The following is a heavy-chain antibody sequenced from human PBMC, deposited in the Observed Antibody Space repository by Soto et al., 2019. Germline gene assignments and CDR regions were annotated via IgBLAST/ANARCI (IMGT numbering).Heavy chain of an antibody. CDR3: ARELHDYSNYNWFDP. J-gene: IGHJ5*02. D-gene: IGHD4-4*01. Sequence: GGSLRLSCAASGFTFSSYAMSWVRQAPGKGLEWVSAVSGSGGSTDYVDSVKGRFTISRDNAKNSLCLQMNSLRAEDTAVYYCARELHDYSNYNWFDPWGQGTLVTVSS. CDR2: VSGSGGST. CDR1: GFTFSSYA. V-gene: IGHV3-23*01.